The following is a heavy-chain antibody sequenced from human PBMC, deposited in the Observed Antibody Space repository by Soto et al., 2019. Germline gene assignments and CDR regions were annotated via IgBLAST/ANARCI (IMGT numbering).Heavy chain of an antibody. D-gene: IGHD6-13*01. V-gene: IGHV4-59*01. CDR1: GGSISSYY. J-gene: IGHJ6*03. CDR3: ARLRGQQLVQYYYYYMDV. CDR2: IYYSGST. Sequence: SETLSLTCTVSGGSISSYYWSWIRQPPGKGLEWIGYIYYSGSTNYNPSLKSRITISVDTSKNQFSLKLNSVTASDTAMYYCARLRGQQLVQYYYYYMDVWGKGTTVTVS.